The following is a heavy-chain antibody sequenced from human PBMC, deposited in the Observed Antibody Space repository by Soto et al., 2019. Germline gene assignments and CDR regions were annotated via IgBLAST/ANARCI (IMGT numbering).Heavy chain of an antibody. Sequence: PGGSLRLSCEASGFSFSSFGLHWVRQAPGKGLEWVAVISHDGTFKDYADSVKGRFTISRDNSESTLFLQMNSLGPNDTAVYYCAKDYGPKAPYPYSNTHTHFWGPGTRVTVSS. D-gene: IGHD6-13*01. CDR2: ISHDGTFK. J-gene: IGHJ4*02. CDR1: GFSFSSFG. CDR3: AKDYGPKAPYPYSNTHTHF. V-gene: IGHV3-30*18.